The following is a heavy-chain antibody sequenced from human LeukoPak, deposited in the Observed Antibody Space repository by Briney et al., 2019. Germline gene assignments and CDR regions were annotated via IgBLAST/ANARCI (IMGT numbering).Heavy chain of an antibody. CDR2: ISGSGGST. V-gene: IGHV3-23*01. D-gene: IGHD4-17*01. Sequence: GGSLRLSCAASGFTFSSYAMSWVRQAPGKGLEWVSAISGSGGSTYYADSVKGRFTISRDNSKNTLYLQMNSLRAEDTAVYYCARGGYDYGDPNWFDPWGQGTLVTVSS. J-gene: IGHJ5*02. CDR1: GFTFSSYA. CDR3: ARGGYDYGDPNWFDP.